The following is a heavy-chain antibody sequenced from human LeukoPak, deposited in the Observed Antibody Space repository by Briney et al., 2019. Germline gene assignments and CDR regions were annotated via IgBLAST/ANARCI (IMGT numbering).Heavy chain of an antibody. CDR3: ARDDNYYDSSVRGGWFDP. CDR2: INSNSGGT. J-gene: IGHJ5*02. CDR1: GYTFTVYY. V-gene: IGHV1-2*02. Sequence: ASVTVSCTASGYTFTVYYMHWVRQAPGQGLEWMGWINSNSGGTNYAQKFQGRVTMTRDTSISTAYMELSRLRSDDTAVYYCARDDNYYDSSVRGGWFDPWGQGTLVTVSS. D-gene: IGHD3-22*01.